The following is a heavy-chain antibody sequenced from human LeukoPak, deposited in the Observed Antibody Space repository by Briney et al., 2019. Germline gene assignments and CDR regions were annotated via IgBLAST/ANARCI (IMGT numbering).Heavy chain of an antibody. CDR1: GGSFSGYY. J-gene: IGHJ4*01. V-gene: IGHV4-34*09. Sequence: SETLSLTCAVYGGSFSGYYWSWIRQPPGKGLEWIGEINHSGSTNYNPSLKSRVTISVDRSKNQFSLNLSSVTAADTAVYYCARENLEYCGGDCYSAVLDFWGQGTLVTVSS. CDR2: INHSGST. D-gene: IGHD2-21*02. CDR3: ARENLEYCGGDCYSAVLDF.